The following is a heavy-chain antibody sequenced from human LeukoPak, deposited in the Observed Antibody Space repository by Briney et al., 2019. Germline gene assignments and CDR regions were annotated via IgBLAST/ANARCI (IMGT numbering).Heavy chain of an antibody. CDR3: AREVGYDSSGYFRLDP. V-gene: IGHV3-74*01. Sequence: PGGSLRLSCAASGFTFSSYWMNWVRQAPGKGLVWVSRIASDGSSTTYADSVKGRFSISRDNAKNTLYLQMNSLRAEDTAVYYCAREVGYDSSGYFRLDPWGQGTLVTVSS. D-gene: IGHD3-22*01. CDR2: IASDGSST. CDR1: GFTFSSYW. J-gene: IGHJ5*02.